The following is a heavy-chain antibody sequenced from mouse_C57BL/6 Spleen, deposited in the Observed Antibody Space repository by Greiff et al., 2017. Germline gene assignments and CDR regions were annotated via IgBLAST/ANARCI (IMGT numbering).Heavy chain of an antibody. Sequence: EVKLVESGGGLVKPGGSLKLSCAASGFTFSDYGKHWVRQAPEKGLEWVAYISSGSSTIYYADTVKGRFTISRDNAKNTLFLQMTSLRSEDTAMYYCARPGTTVVADFDYWGQGTTLTVSS. CDR2: ISSGSSTI. CDR3: ARPGTTVVADFDY. J-gene: IGHJ2*01. D-gene: IGHD1-1*01. V-gene: IGHV5-17*01. CDR1: GFTFSDYG.